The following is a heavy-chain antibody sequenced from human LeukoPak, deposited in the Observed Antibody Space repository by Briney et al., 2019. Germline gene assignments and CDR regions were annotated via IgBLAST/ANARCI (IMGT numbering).Heavy chain of an antibody. CDR3: AGLRGIKLAY. D-gene: IGHD3-10*01. CDR2: ISYSGST. V-gene: IGHV4-39*01. J-gene: IGHJ4*02. Sequence: SETLSLTCTVSGGSVSSSSYSWGWIRQSPGKGLEWIGSISYSGSTYYNPSLKSRVTVSVDTSKNQFSLKLSSVTAADTAVYYCAGLRGIKLAYWGQGTLVTVSS. CDR1: GGSVSSSSYS.